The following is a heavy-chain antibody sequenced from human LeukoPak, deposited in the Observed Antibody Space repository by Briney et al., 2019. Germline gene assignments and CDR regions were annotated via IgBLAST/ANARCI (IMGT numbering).Heavy chain of an antibody. CDR1: GESISGFY. Sequence: SETLSLTGTVSGESISGFYWTWIRQPPGKGLEWIGYIYYSGSTSYNPSLKSRVTISVDTSKNQFSLKLSSVTAADTAVYYCARGVVIAPQTFDYWGQGTLVTVSS. CDR2: IYYSGST. CDR3: ARGVVIAPQTFDY. V-gene: IGHV4-59*01. D-gene: IGHD2-21*01. J-gene: IGHJ4*02.